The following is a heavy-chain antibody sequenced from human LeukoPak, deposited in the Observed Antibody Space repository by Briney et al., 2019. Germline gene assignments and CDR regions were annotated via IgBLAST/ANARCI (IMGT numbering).Heavy chain of an antibody. D-gene: IGHD6-19*01. J-gene: IGHJ4*02. Sequence: GGSLRLSCAASGFTFSNAWMSWVRQAPGKGLEWVGRIKSKTDGGTTDYAAPVKGRFTISRDDSKNTLYLQMNSLKTEDTAVYYCTTDSSGWPGPDYWGQGTLVTVSS. CDR3: TTDSSGWPGPDY. V-gene: IGHV3-15*01. CDR1: GFTFSNAW. CDR2: IKSKTDGGTT.